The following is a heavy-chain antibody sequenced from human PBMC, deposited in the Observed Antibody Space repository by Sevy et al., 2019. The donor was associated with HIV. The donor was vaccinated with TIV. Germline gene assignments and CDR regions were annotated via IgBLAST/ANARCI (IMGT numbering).Heavy chain of an antibody. J-gene: IGHJ2*01. CDR2: ISSSGSTI. CDR1: GFTFSDYY. CDR3: ASRRITIIVVGDWDWYFDL. V-gene: IGHV3-11*01. Sequence: GGSLRLSCAASGFTFSDYYMSWIRHAPGKGLEWVSYISSSGSTIYYADSVKGRFTISRDNAKNSLYLQMNSLRAEDTAVYYCASRRITIIVVGDWDWYFDLWGRGTLVTVSS. D-gene: IGHD3-22*01.